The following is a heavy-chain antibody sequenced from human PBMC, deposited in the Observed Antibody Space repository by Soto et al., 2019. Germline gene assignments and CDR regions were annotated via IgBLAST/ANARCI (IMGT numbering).Heavy chain of an antibody. CDR2: IYYSGST. Sequence: KSWETLSLTCTVSGGSISSSSYYWGWIRQPPGKGLEWIGSIYYSGSTYYNPSLKSRVTISVDTSKNQFSLKLSSVTAADTAVYYCARTTVTTRSASRRKNNWFDPWGQGTLVTVSS. J-gene: IGHJ5*02. CDR1: GGSISSSSYY. CDR3: ARTTVTTRSASRRKNNWFDP. D-gene: IGHD4-4*01. V-gene: IGHV4-39*01.